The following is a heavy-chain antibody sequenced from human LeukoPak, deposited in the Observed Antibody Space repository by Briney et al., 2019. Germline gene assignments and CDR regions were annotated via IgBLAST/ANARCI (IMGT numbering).Heavy chain of an antibody. CDR1: GGTFSSYA. Sequence: SVKVSCKASGGTFSSYAISWVRQAPGQGLEWMGGIIPIFGTANYAQKFQGRVTITADKSTSTTYMELSSLRSEDTAVYYCARGSPYGDFYFDYWGQGTLVTVSS. V-gene: IGHV1-69*06. J-gene: IGHJ4*02. CDR2: IIPIFGTA. D-gene: IGHD4-17*01. CDR3: ARGSPYGDFYFDY.